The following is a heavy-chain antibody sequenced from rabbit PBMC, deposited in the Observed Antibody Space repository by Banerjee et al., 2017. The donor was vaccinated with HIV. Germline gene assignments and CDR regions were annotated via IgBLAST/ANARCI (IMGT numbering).Heavy chain of an antibody. Sequence: QEQLVESGGDLVQPEGSLTLTCTASGFSLSRYWICWVRQAPGKGLEWIACIDAASWAKGRFTISKTSSTTVTLQMTSLTAADTATYFCATDPIGIRGLWGPGTLVTVS. CDR3: ATDPIGIRGL. J-gene: IGHJ6*01. V-gene: IGHV1S45*01. CDR2: IDA. CDR1: GFSLSRYW. D-gene: IGHD4-2*01.